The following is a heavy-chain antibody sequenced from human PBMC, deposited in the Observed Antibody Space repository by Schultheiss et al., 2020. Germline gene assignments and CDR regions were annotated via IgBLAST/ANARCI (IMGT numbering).Heavy chain of an antibody. CDR3: ARRVVATIISNWFDP. V-gene: IGHV4-34*01. CDR2: INHSGST. Sequence: GSLRLSCTVSGGSISSYYWSWIRQPPGKGLEWIGEINHSGSTNYNPSLKSRVTMSVDTSKNQFSLKLSSVTAADTAVYYCARRVVATIISNWFDPWGQGTMVTVAS. D-gene: IGHD5-12*01. J-gene: IGHJ5*02. CDR1: GGSISSYY.